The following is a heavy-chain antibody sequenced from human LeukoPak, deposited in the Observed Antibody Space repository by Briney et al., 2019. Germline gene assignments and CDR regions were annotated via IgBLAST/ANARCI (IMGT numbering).Heavy chain of an antibody. CDR2: IYYSGST. J-gene: IGHJ4*02. Sequence: SETLSLTCTVSGGSVSSGNYYWSWIRPPPGKGLEWIGYIYYSGSTNYNPSLKSRVTISVDTSKNQFSLKLSSVTAADTAVYYCARDDLGGAYFDYWGQGTLVTVSS. V-gene: IGHV4-61*01. CDR3: ARDDLGGAYFDY. D-gene: IGHD3-16*01. CDR1: GGSVSSGNYY.